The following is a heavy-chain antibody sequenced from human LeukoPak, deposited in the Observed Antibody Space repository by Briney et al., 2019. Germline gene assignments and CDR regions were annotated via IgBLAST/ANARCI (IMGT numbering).Heavy chain of an antibody. J-gene: IGHJ5*02. CDR3: AKDPILTGYYNGWFDP. CDR1: GRTFSSYG. CDR2: IRYDESNK. V-gene: IGHV3-30*02. Sequence: PGGPLRLSCTASGRTFSSYGMHWPRQAPGKGLEGVAFIRYDESNKDYAGSVKRGLTISRHNTKNTLYLEMNSMRAEDTAVYYCAKDPILTGYYNGWFDPWGQGTLVTVSS. D-gene: IGHD3-9*01.